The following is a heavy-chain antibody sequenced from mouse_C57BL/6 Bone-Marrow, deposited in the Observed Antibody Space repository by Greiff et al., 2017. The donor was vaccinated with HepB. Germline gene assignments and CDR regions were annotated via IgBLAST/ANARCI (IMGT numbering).Heavy chain of an antibody. D-gene: IGHD3-2*02. CDR2: FHPYNDDT. J-gene: IGHJ2*01. CDR1: GYTFTTYP. V-gene: IGHV1-47*01. Sequence: VKLVESGAELVKPGASVKMSCKASGYTFTTYPIEWMKQNHGKSLEWIGNFHPYNDDTKYNEKFKGKATLTVEKSSSTVYLELSRLTTDDPAVYYCARKQADSSGFYFDYWGKGTTLTVSS. CDR3: ARKQADSSGFYFDY.